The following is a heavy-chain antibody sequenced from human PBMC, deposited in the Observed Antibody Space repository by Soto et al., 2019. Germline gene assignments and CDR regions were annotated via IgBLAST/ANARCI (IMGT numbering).Heavy chain of an antibody. Sequence: GGSLRLSCAASGFTFTRFSMNWVRQAPGKGLEWVSSISSTTNYIYYGDSMKGRFTISRDNAKNSLYLETNSLRAEDTAVYYCARESEDLTSNFDYWGQGTLVTVSS. CDR2: ISSTTNYI. V-gene: IGHV3-21*06. J-gene: IGHJ4*02. CDR3: ARESEDLTSNFDY. CDR1: GFTFTRFS.